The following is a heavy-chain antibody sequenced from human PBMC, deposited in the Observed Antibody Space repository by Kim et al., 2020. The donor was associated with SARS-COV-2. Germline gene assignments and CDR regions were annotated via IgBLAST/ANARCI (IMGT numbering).Heavy chain of an antibody. CDR1: GFTFSDYY. V-gene: IGHV3-11*04. Sequence: GGSLRLSCTASGFTFSDYYMSWIRQAPGKGLEWVSYISTSGTTIYYGDSVKGRFTVSRDNSKNSLYLEVNNLRAEDTAVYYCAGAAYCSKTSCYGLDVWGQGPTVTVSS. D-gene: IGHD2-2*01. CDR2: ISTSGTTI. J-gene: IGHJ6*02. CDR3: AGAAYCSKTSCYGLDV.